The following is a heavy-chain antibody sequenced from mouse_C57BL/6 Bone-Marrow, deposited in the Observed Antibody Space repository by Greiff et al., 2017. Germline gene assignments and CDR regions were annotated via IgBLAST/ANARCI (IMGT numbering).Heavy chain of an antibody. CDR1: GYTFTDYY. CDR3: ARGGLLQDY. V-gene: IGHV1-26*01. J-gene: IGHJ2*03. D-gene: IGHD3-1*01. CDR2: INPNNGST. Sequence: EVQLLQSGPELVKPGASVKISCKASGYTFTDYYMNWVKQSHGKRLEWIEDINPNNGSTSYHQKFKGKATLTVDKSSSTAYMELRSLASEDSAVYYCARGGLLQDYGDRGNSLTVTA.